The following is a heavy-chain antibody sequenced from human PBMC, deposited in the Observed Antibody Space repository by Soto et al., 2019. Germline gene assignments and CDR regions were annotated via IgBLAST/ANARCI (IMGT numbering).Heavy chain of an antibody. CDR1: GYSFTSYW. D-gene: IGHD2-15*01. Sequence: EVQLVQSGAEVKKPGESLKISCKGSGYSFTSYWIGWVRQMPGKGLEWMGIIYPGDSDTRYSPSFQGQVTISADKSIRPAYLQWSSLKASDTAMYYCARGYCSGGSCQYYYYYGMDVWGQGTTVTVSS. CDR2: IYPGDSDT. J-gene: IGHJ6*02. CDR3: ARGYCSGGSCQYYYYYGMDV. V-gene: IGHV5-51*03.